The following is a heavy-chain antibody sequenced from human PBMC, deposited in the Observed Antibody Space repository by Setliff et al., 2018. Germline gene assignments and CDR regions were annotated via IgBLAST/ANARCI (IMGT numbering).Heavy chain of an antibody. V-gene: IGHV4-59*12. Sequence: SETLSLTCTVSGDSMSESYWIWIRQAPGKGLENIAFIHASGSAHHNPSLRSRVTISVDKSKNQFSLKLTSVTAADTAVYYCARGYCSSPSCFFAGWFDPWGQGTLVTVSS. CDR3: ARGYCSSPSCFFAGWFDP. CDR1: GDSMSESY. D-gene: IGHD2-2*01. CDR2: IHASGSA. J-gene: IGHJ5*02.